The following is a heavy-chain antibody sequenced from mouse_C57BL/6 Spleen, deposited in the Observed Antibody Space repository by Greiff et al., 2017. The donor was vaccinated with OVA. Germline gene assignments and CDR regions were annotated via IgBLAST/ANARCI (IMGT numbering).Heavy chain of an antibody. J-gene: IGHJ4*01. V-gene: IGHV5-12*01. CDR2: ISNGGGST. Sequence: EVNVVESGGGLVQPGGSLKLSCAASGFTFSDYYMYWVRQTPEKRLEWVAYISNGGGSTYYPDTVKGRFTISRDNAKNTLYLQMSRLKSEDTAMYYCARQSPIYDGYSSMNYWGQGTSVTVSS. CDR1: GFTFSDYY. CDR3: ARQSPIYDGYSSMNY. D-gene: IGHD2-3*01.